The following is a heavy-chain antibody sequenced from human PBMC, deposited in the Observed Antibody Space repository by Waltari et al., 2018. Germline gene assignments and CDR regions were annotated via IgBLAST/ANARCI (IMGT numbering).Heavy chain of an antibody. V-gene: IGHV3-74*01. Sequence: EVQLVESGGGLVQPGGSLSFSWEASKFTFSLYGMHWVRQVSGKGLEWVSRSNSDGSSISYADSVKGRFTISKDNARNTVYLQMNSLRAEDTAIYYCARGARRTSQTTGWWYFDLWGRGTLLTVSS. J-gene: IGHJ2*01. CDR3: ARGARRTSQTTGWWYFDL. D-gene: IGHD4-17*01. CDR1: KFTFSLYG. CDR2: SNSDGSSI.